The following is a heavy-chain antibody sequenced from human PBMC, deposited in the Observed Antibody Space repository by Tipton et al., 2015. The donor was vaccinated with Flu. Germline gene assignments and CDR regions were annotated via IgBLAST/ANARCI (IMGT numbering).Heavy chain of an antibody. CDR1: GYSISSDYS. CDR2: IYHSGIS. Sequence: GLVKPSETLSLTCGVSGYSISSDYSWGWIRQPPGKGLEWIGTIYHSGISYCNPSLKSRVTISIDTSKNQFSLKLNSVTAADTAVYYCATLSVVLMGYFDFWGQGTLVTVSS. V-gene: IGHV4-38-2*01. D-gene: IGHD3-22*01. CDR3: ATLSVVLMGYFDF. J-gene: IGHJ4*02.